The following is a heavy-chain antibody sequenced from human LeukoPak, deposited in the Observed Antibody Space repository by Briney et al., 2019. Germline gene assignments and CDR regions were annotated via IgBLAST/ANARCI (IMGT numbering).Heavy chain of an antibody. CDR2: INHSGST. D-gene: IGHD3-3*01. Sequence: SSETLSLTRAVYGGSFSGYYWSWIRQPPGKGLEWIGEINHSGSTNYNPSLKSRVTISVDTSKNQFSLKLSSVTAADTAVYYCARSADLDVYYDFWSGYRYWGQGTLVTVSS. CDR3: ARSADLDVYYDFWSGYRY. J-gene: IGHJ4*02. CDR1: GGSFSGYY. V-gene: IGHV4-34*01.